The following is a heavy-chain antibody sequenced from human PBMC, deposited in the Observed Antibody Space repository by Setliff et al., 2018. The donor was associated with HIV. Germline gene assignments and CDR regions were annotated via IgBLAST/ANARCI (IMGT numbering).Heavy chain of an antibody. J-gene: IGHJ4*02. Sequence: ASVKVSCKASGYTFTSYHMHWVRQAPGQGLEWMGVIKPSGGSTSHAKKFQGRVSMTRDTSTSTVYMELSSLRSEDTAVYYCARDWEFLDYYDSSGHPEYSFDYWGQGTLVTVSS. CDR1: GYTFTSYH. CDR3: ARDWEFLDYYDSSGHPEYSFDY. D-gene: IGHD3-22*01. CDR2: IKPSGGST. V-gene: IGHV1-46*01.